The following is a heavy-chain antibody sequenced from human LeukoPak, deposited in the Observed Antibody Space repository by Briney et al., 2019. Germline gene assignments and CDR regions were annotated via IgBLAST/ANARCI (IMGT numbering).Heavy chain of an antibody. D-gene: IGHD4-17*01. Sequence: GASVKVSCKASGGTFSSYAISWVRQAPGQGLEWMGGIIPIFGTANYAQKFQGRVTITADESTSTAYKELSSLRSEDTAVYYCASAYGDYTSDIYYYGMDVWGKGTTVSVSS. CDR2: IIPIFGTA. CDR1: GGTFSSYA. CDR3: ASAYGDYTSDIYYYGMDV. J-gene: IGHJ6*04. V-gene: IGHV1-69*13.